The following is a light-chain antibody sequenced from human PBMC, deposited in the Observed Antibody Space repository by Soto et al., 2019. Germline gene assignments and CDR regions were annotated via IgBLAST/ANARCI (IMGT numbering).Light chain of an antibody. CDR2: FGS. J-gene: IGKJ4*01. Sequence: IVMTQSPLSLPVTPGEPASISCRSSQSLLHSSVHNCLDWYLQKPGQSPQLLIYFGSNRASGVPDRFSGSGSGTDFTLKISRVEAEDVGLYYCMQNLQTPLTFGGGTKVEIK. V-gene: IGKV2-28*01. CDR1: QSLLHSSVHNC. CDR3: MQNLQTPLT.